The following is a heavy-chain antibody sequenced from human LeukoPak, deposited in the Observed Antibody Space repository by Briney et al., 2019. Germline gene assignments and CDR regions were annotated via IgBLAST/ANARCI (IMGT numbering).Heavy chain of an antibody. Sequence: GASVKVSCKASGYTFTSCYMHWVRQAPGQGLEWMGIINPSGGSTSYAQKFQGRVTMTRDTSTSTVYMELSSLRSEDTAVYYCAKGDYGDYKDFWFDPWGKGTTVTVSS. CDR1: GYTFTSCY. CDR3: AKGDYGDYKDFWFDP. V-gene: IGHV1-46*01. J-gene: IGHJ6*04. CDR2: INPSGGST. D-gene: IGHD4-17*01.